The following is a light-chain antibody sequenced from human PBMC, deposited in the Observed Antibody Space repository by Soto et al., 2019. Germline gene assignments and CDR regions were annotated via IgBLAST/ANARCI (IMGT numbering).Light chain of an antibody. V-gene: IGLV2-23*02. CDR3: CSYAGSNSVV. CDR2: EVR. J-gene: IGLJ3*02. CDR1: SSDVGTYNL. Sequence: QFALTQPASVSGSPGQSITISCTGTSSDVGTYNLVSWYQQHPGKAPKLLIYEVRKRPSSISSRFSGSKSDNTASLTISGLQAEDEADYYCCSYAGSNSVVFGGGTKLTVL.